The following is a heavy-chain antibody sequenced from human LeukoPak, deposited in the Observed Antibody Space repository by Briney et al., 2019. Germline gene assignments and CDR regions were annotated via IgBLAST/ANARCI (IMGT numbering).Heavy chain of an antibody. D-gene: IGHD3-9*01. V-gene: IGHV3-23*01. CDR2: ITASGGNT. J-gene: IGHJ4*02. CDR1: GFTFSNYA. Sequence: GGSLRLSCAASGFTFSNYAMSWVRQPPGKGLEWVSAITASGGNTYYADSVKGRFTISRDNSKNTVFLQMNSLRAEDTAVYYCAKWGDYDVLTGYYVSDYWGQGTLVTVSS. CDR3: AKWGDYDVLTGYYVSDY.